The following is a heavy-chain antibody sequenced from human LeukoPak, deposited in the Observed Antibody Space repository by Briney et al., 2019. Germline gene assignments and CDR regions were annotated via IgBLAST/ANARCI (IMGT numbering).Heavy chain of an antibody. CDR1: GFTFSTYY. J-gene: IGHJ6*03. CDR2: IKQEGSEK. V-gene: IGHV3-7*01. Sequence: GGSLRLSCAPSGFTFSTYYMSWVRQAPRTGLEWVANIKQEGSEKYYVDSVKGRFTISRDNAKNSLYLQMNSLRAEDTAVYYCARDGDYDFRSGYYRYYYMDVWGKGTTVTVSS. CDR3: ARDGDYDFRSGYYRYYYMDV. D-gene: IGHD3-3*01.